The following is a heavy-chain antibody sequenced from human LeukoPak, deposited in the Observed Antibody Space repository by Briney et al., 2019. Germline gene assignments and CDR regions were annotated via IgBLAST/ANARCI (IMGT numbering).Heavy chain of an antibody. D-gene: IGHD4-17*01. CDR1: GFTFTTYS. Sequence: PGGSLRLSCAASGFTFTTYSMDWVRQAPGKGLEWVSSISSSSSYIYYADSVKGRFTISRDNAKNSLYLQMNSLRAEDTAVYYCARDHRLRAGGDWFDPWGQGTLVTVSS. V-gene: IGHV3-21*01. CDR2: ISSSSSYI. CDR3: ARDHRLRAGGDWFDP. J-gene: IGHJ5*02.